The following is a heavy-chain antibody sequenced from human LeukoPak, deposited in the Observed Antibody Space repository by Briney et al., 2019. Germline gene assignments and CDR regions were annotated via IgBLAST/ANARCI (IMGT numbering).Heavy chain of an antibody. CDR3: ATNVEMATKYYFDY. Sequence: SETLSLTCTVAAGSISSISYYWGWLRQPPGKGLEWIGSIYYSGSTYYNPSLKSRVTISVDTSKNQFSLKLSSVTAADTAVYYCATNVEMATKYYFDYWGQGTLVTVSS. V-gene: IGHV4-39*07. CDR1: AGSISSISYY. D-gene: IGHD5-24*01. J-gene: IGHJ4*02. CDR2: IYYSGST.